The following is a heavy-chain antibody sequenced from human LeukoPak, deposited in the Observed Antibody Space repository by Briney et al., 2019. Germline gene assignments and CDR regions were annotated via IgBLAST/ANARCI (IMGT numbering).Heavy chain of an antibody. V-gene: IGHV3-21*01. CDR3: ARVSSKYGDYVEFYFDY. D-gene: IGHD4-17*01. CDR2: ISSSSSYI. Sequence: GGSLRLSCATSGFSFTDYPMNWVRQAPGKGLEWVSSISSSSSYIYYADSVKGRFTISRDNAKNSLYLQMNSLRAEDTAVYYCARVSSKYGDYVEFYFDYWGQGTLVTVSS. CDR1: GFSFTDYP. J-gene: IGHJ4*02.